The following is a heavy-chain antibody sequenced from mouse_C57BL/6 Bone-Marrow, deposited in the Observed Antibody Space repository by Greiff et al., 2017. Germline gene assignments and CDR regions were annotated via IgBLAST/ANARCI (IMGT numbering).Heavy chain of an antibody. CDR2: IDPENGDT. V-gene: IGHV14-4*01. CDR3: TTDGNYLSSYYFDY. Sequence: VQLKESGAELVRPGASVKLSCTASGFNIKDDYMHWVKQRPEQGLEWIGWIDPENGDTEYASKFQGKATITADTSSNTAYLQLSSLTSEDTAVYYCTTDGNYLSSYYFDYWGQGTTLTVSS. D-gene: IGHD2-1*01. J-gene: IGHJ2*01. CDR1: GFNIKDDY.